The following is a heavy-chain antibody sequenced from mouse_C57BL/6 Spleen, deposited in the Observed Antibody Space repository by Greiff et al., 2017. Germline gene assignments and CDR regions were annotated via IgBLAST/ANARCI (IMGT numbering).Heavy chain of an antibody. CDR2: INPYNGGT. CDR1: GYTFTDYY. Sequence: EVQLQQSGPVLVKSGASVKMSCKASGYTFTDYYMNWVKQSHGKSLEWIGVINPYNGGTSYNQKFKGKATLTVDKSSSTAYMELNSLTSEDSAVYYCARDPRYLDYWGQGTTLTVSS. CDR3: ARDPRYLDY. V-gene: IGHV1-19*01. J-gene: IGHJ2*01.